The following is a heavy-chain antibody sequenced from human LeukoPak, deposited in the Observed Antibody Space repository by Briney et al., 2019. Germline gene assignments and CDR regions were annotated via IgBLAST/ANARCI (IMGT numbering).Heavy chain of an antibody. CDR3: ARGVKGMATIWSYYMDV. J-gene: IGHJ6*03. CDR1: GFTVSRNY. Sequence: GGSLRLSCAASGFTVSRNYMSWVRQAPGKGLEWVSVIYSGGRTYYADSVKGRFTISRDNAKNSLYLQMNSLRAEDTAVYYCARGVKGMATIWSYYMDVWGKGTTVTISS. CDR2: IYSGGRT. V-gene: IGHV3-66*01. D-gene: IGHD5-24*01.